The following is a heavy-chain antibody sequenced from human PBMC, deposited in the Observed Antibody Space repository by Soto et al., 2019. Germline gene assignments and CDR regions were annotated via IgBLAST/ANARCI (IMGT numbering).Heavy chain of an antibody. J-gene: IGHJ4*02. CDR3: ASASFYDSSGYYDLYLFYFDY. D-gene: IGHD3-22*01. Sequence: ASVKVSCKASGYTFTSYYMHWVRQAPGQGLEWMGIINPSGGSTSYAQKFQGRVTMTRDTSTSTVYMELSSLRSEDTAVYYCASASFYDSSGYYDLYLFYFDYWGQGTLVTVSS. CDR2: INPSGGST. CDR1: GYTFTSYY. V-gene: IGHV1-46*01.